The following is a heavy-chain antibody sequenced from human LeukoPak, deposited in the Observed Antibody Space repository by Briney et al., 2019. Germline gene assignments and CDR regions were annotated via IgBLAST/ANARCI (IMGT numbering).Heavy chain of an antibody. D-gene: IGHD2-2*01. Sequence: SETLSLTCAVYGGSFSGYYWSWIRQPPGKGLEWIGEINHSGSTSYNPSLKSRVTISVDTSKNQFSLKLSSVTAADTAVYYCARLGYCSSTSCYRSGRGIDYWGQGTLVTVSS. V-gene: IGHV4-34*01. J-gene: IGHJ4*02. CDR2: INHSGST. CDR3: ARLGYCSSTSCYRSGRGIDY. CDR1: GGSFSGYY.